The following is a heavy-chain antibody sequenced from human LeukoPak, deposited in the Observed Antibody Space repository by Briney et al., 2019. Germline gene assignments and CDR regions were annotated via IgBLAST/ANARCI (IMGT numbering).Heavy chain of an antibody. J-gene: IGHJ4*02. CDR3: TTDLRWELPPTDY. D-gene: IGHD1-26*01. Sequence: GAFLRLSCAASGFTFSNAWMSWVRQAPGKGLEWVGRIKSKTDDKTAEYAAPVKGRFTISRDDSKNTLYLQMNSLKTEDTGVYYCTTDLRWELPPTDYWGQGTLVTVS. CDR2: IKSKTDDKTA. CDR1: GFTFSNAW. V-gene: IGHV3-15*01.